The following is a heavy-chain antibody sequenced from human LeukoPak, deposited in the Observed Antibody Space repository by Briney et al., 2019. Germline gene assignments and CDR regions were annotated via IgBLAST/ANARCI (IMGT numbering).Heavy chain of an antibody. D-gene: IGHD6-13*01. CDR3: ARRAVTSIAAFDY. CDR2: IYYSGST. CDR1: GFTFSSYG. J-gene: IGHJ4*02. Sequence: GTLRLSCAASGFTFSSYGMSWVRQAPGKGLEWIGSIYYSGSTYYNPSLKSRVTISVDTSKNQFSLKLSSVTAADTAVYYCARRAVTSIAAFDYWGQGTLVTVSS. V-gene: IGHV4-39*01.